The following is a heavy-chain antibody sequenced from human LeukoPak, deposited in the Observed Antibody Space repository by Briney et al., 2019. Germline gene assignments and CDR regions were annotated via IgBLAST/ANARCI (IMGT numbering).Heavy chain of an antibody. CDR3: ARLAASSSSWYWFDP. D-gene: IGHD6-13*01. J-gene: IGHJ5*02. CDR2: IYYSGST. CDR1: GGSISSSSYY. Sequence: NPSETLSLTCTVSGGSISSSSYYWGWIRQPPGKGLEWIGSIYYSGSTYCNPSLKSRVTISVDTSKNQFSLKLSSVTAADTAVYYCARLAASSSSWYWFDPWGQGTLVTVSS. V-gene: IGHV4-39*01.